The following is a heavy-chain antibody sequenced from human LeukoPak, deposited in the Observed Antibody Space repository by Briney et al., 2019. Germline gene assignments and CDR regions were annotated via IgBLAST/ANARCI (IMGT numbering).Heavy chain of an antibody. D-gene: IGHD2-15*01. J-gene: IGHJ4*02. CDR1: GFTLSSYA. CDR2: ISDTGNT. CDR3: SKAPVTTCRGAFCYPFDY. Sequence: GGSLRLSCAASGFTLSSYAMSGVRQAPGKGREGVSAISDTGNTYHADSVKGRFTISRDSSKNTLFLQMNRLRPEDAAVYYCSKAPVTTCRGAFCYPFDYWGLGTLVTVSS. V-gene: IGHV3-23*01.